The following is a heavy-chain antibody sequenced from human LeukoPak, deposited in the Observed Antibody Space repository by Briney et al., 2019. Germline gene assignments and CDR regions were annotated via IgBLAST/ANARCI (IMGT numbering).Heavy chain of an antibody. Sequence: AASVTVSCKASGYTFTGYYMHWVRQAPGQGLEWMGWINPNSGGTNYAQKFQGRVTMTRDTSISTAYMELSRLRSDDTAVYYCARDGYGFGTGTTDYWGQGTLVTVSS. CDR3: ARDGYGFGTGTTDY. D-gene: IGHD1-1*01. J-gene: IGHJ4*02. CDR2: INPNSGGT. CDR1: GYTFTGYY. V-gene: IGHV1-2*02.